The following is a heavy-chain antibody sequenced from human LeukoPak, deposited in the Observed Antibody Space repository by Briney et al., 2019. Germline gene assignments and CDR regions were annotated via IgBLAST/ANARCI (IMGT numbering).Heavy chain of an antibody. CDR3: ARTVGIVVIPGVQEDAYFDN. J-gene: IGHJ4*02. CDR2: INHSGNT. V-gene: IGHV4-34*01. Sequence: SETLSLTCAVYGGSFSDYYWSWLRQPPGKGQEWIGEINHSGNTYYNPSLKSRVTVSVDTSKNQFSLKLDSVTAADTAVYYCARTVGIVVIPGVQEDAYFDNWGQGTLVTVSS. CDR1: GGSFSDYY. D-gene: IGHD2-2*01.